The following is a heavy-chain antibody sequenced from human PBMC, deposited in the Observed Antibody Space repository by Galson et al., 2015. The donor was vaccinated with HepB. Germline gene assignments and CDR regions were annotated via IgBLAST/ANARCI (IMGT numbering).Heavy chain of an antibody. D-gene: IGHD6-19*01. J-gene: IGHJ4*02. CDR1: GFTFSDYA. CDR3: VRGDGYSSGWYEFDY. CDR2: ISYDGTSI. Sequence: SLRLSCAASGFTFSDYALHWVRQAPGKGLEWVTVISYDGTSISYADSVKGRSTISRDNSKKTLSLQMRSLRSEDTAVYYCVRGDGYSSGWYEFDYWGQGTLVTVSS. V-gene: IGHV3-30*04.